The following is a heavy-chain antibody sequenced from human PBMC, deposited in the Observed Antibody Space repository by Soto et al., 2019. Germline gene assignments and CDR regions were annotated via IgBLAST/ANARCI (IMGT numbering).Heavy chain of an antibody. V-gene: IGHV4-31*03. Sequence: QVQLQESGPGLVRPSQTLSLSCTVSGGSISNSANHWSWIRQHPGEGLEWIGYIYYSGGTYYSPCLKGRVPMSIDASKNQFSLKLSSVTAADTAVYYCAKGVRGVPNWFDPWGQGTLVTVSS. CDR3: AKGVRGVPNWFDP. CDR1: GGSISNSANH. CDR2: IYYSGGT. D-gene: IGHD3-10*01. J-gene: IGHJ5*02.